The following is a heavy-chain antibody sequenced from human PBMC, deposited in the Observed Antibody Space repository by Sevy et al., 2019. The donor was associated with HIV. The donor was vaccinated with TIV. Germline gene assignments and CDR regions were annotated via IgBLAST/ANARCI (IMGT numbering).Heavy chain of an antibody. V-gene: IGHV3-30*02. J-gene: IGHJ6*02. CDR3: AKDQVQGVIITSDYYGMDV. CDR1: GFTFSNYA. CDR2: IRYDGSNK. D-gene: IGHD3-10*01. Sequence: GGSLRLSCAASGFTFSNYAMNWVRQAPGKGLEWVAFIRYDGSNKYYAYSVKGRFTFSRDNSKNTLYLQMNSLRAEDTDVYYCAKDQVQGVIITSDYYGMDVWGQGTTVTVSS.